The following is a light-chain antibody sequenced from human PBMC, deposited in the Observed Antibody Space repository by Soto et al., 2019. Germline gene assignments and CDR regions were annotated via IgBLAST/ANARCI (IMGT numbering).Light chain of an antibody. CDR2: SNN. Sequence: QSALTQPPSASGTPGQRVTISCSGSSSNIGSNTVNWYQQLPGTAPKLLIYSNNQRPSGVPDRFSGSKSGTSASLAISGLQSEDEADYYCAAWDDSLCVVVFVGVTNVTVL. CDR1: SSNIGSNT. CDR3: AAWDDSLCVVV. J-gene: IGLJ2*01. V-gene: IGLV1-44*01.